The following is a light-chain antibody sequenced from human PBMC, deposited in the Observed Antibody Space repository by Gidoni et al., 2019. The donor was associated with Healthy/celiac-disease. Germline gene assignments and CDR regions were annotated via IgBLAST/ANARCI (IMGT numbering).Light chain of an antibody. J-gene: IGKJ3*01. CDR2: AAS. Sequence: DIQLTQSPSFLSAPVGDRVTITCRASQGISSYLAWYQQKPGKAPKLLIYAASTVQGGVPSRFSGSGSGTEFTLTISSLQPEDFATYSCQQLSSSPLTFGPGTKVDIK. V-gene: IGKV1-9*01. CDR3: QQLSSSPLT. CDR1: QGISSY.